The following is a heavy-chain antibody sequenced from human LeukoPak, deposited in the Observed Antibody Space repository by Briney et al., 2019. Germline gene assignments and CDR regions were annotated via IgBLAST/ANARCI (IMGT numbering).Heavy chain of an antibody. CDR3: AKGYGSSWAYFDY. D-gene: IGHD6-13*01. V-gene: IGHV3-23*01. CDR2: ISGSGGST. Sequence: GGSLRLSCAASGFTFSSYAMSWIRQAPGKGLEWVSAISGSGGSTYYADSVKGRFTISRDNSKNTLYLQMNSLRAEDTAVYYCAKGYGSSWAYFDYWGQGTLVTVSS. CDR1: GFTFSSYA. J-gene: IGHJ4*02.